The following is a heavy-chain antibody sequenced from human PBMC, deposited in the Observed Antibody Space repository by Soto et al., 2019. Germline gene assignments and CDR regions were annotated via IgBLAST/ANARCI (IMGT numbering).Heavy chain of an antibody. Sequence: XASLGPSCAASGFALSSSGMHGVRQAPGKGLEWVAVISYDGTKKDYTESVNGRFTISRDSSKNTLYLQVNSLRAEDTAVYYCAKGIGRDGYTSGLDWGQGTLVTVSS. J-gene: IGHJ4*02. CDR1: GFALSSSG. V-gene: IGHV3-30*18. CDR3: AKGIGRDGYTSGLD. D-gene: IGHD5-12*01. CDR2: ISYDGTKK.